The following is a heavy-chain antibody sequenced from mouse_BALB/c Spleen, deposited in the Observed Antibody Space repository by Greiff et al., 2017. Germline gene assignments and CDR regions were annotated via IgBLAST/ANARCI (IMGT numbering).Heavy chain of an antibody. D-gene: IGHD4-1*01. Sequence: QVQLQQSGAELARPGASVKMSCKASGYTFTSYTMHWVKQRPGQGLEWIGYINPSSGYTNYNQKFKDKATLTADKSSSTAYMQLSSLTSEDSAVYYCASLTGTGEYFDYWGQGTTLTVSS. CDR1: GYTFTSYT. V-gene: IGHV1-4*01. CDR3: ASLTGTGEYFDY. J-gene: IGHJ2*01. CDR2: INPSSGYT.